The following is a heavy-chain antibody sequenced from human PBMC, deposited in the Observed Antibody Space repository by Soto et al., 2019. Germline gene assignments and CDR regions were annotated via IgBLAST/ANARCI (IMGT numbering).Heavy chain of an antibody. CDR3: ARGSGSPLKLYAPLGF. J-gene: IGHJ4*02. CDR2: INPYTSTT. CDR1: GYSFTHYY. D-gene: IGHD2-2*01. Sequence: QVQLVQSGAEMKKLGASVKVSCKASGYSFTHYYVHWVRQAPGQGLEWMGGINPYTSTTTYAPRFEARISVTRDKTVSTDYMELSGLSSDVSALYFGARGSGSPLKLYAPLGFGGQGTLVAVSS. V-gene: IGHV1-2*02.